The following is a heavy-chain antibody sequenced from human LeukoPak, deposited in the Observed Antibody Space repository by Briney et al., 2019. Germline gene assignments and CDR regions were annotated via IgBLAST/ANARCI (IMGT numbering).Heavy chain of an antibody. CDR3: AMGHSSSWYYFDY. CDR2: IIPILGIA. Sequence: SVKVSCKASGYTFTGHYMHCVRQAPGQGLEWMGRIIPILGIANYAQKFQGRVTITADKSTSTAYMELSSLRSEDTAVYYCAMGHSSSWYYFDYWGQGTLVTVSS. D-gene: IGHD6-13*01. J-gene: IGHJ4*02. CDR1: GYTFTGHY. V-gene: IGHV1-69*02.